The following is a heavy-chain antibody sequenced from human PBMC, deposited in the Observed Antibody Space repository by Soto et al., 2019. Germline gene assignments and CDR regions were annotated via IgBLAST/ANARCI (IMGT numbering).Heavy chain of an antibody. J-gene: IGHJ4*02. CDR1: EFTFSSYA. V-gene: IGHV3-23*01. D-gene: IGHD2-15*01. Sequence: EVQLLESGGGLVQPGGSLRLSCAASEFTFSSYAMSWVRQAPGKGLEWVSAINANGGGITYADSVRGRFIISRDNSKNTLYLQMNSLRAEDTAVYYCAKNLKNCSGGSCYSRLDYWGQGTLVTVSS. CDR3: AKNLKNCSGGSCYSRLDY. CDR2: INANGGGI.